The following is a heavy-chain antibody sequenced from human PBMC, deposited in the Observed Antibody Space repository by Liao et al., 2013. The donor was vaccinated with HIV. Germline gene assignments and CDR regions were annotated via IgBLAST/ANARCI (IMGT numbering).Heavy chain of an antibody. J-gene: IGHJ5*02. CDR1: GGSISSGDYY. Sequence: QVQLQQWGAGLVKPSQTLSLTCTVSGGSISSGDYYWSWIRQPPGKGLEWIGYIYYSGSTYYNPSLKSRVTISVDTSKNQFSLKLSSVTAADTAVYYCASSYYYAPNWFDPWGQGTLVTVSS. CDR3: ASSYYYAPNWFDP. CDR2: IYYSGST. V-gene: IGHV4-30-4*08. D-gene: IGHD3-10*01.